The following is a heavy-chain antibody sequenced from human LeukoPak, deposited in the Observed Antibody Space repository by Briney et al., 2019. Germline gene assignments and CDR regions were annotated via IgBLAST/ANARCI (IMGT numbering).Heavy chain of an antibody. Sequence: GGSLRLFCAASGFTFDDYAMHWVRQAPGKGLEWVSGIGWNSGGIVYADSVKGRFTISRDNAKNSLYLQMNSLGAEGTALYYCVKVTAAGFVDHWGQGTLVTVSS. D-gene: IGHD6-13*01. J-gene: IGHJ4*02. CDR3: VKVTAAGFVDH. CDR2: IGWNSGGI. CDR1: GFTFDDYA. V-gene: IGHV3-9*01.